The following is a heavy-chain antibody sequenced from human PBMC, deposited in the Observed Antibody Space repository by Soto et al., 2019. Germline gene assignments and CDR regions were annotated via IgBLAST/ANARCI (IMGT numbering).Heavy chain of an antibody. CDR1: GFTFSSYS. J-gene: IGHJ6*02. Sequence: EVQLVESGGGLVKPGGSLRLSCAASGFTFSSYSMNWVRQAPGKGLEWVSSISSSSSYIYYADSVKGRFTISRDNAKNSLYLQMNSLRAEDTAVYYCATTSGYQLLYLLGGMDVWGQGTTVTVSS. D-gene: IGHD2-2*02. V-gene: IGHV3-21*01. CDR2: ISSSSSYI. CDR3: ATTSGYQLLYLLGGMDV.